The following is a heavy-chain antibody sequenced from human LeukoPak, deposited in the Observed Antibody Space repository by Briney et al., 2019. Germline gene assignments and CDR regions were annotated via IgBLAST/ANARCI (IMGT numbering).Heavy chain of an antibody. CDR3: ARGLLRLGFDI. V-gene: IGHV4-59*01. CDR1: GGSISSYY. Sequence: SETLSLTCTVSGGSISSYYWSWIRQPPGKGLEWIWYIYYSGSTNYNPSLKSRVTISVDTSKNQFSLKLSSVTAADTAVYYCARGLLRLGFDIWGQGTMVTVSS. CDR2: IYYSGST. J-gene: IGHJ3*02. D-gene: IGHD3-10*01.